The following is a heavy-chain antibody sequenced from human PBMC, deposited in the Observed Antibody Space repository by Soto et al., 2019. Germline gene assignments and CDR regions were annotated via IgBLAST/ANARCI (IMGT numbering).Heavy chain of an antibody. CDR1: GGSISGYF. D-gene: IGHD6-13*01. CDR2: IYTNGTT. Sequence: LSLTCTVSGGSISGYFWTWIRQPAEKGLEWIGRIYTNGTTNYHPSLKSRVTMSVDTSKNYFSLNLDYVTAADTAVYYCAREAVAATGTWWFDPWGQGTLVTVSS. V-gene: IGHV4-4*07. CDR3: AREAVAATGTWWFDP. J-gene: IGHJ5*02.